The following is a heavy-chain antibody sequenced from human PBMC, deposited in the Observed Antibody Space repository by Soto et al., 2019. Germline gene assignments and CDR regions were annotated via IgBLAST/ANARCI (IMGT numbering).Heavy chain of an antibody. J-gene: IGHJ3*02. D-gene: IGHD3-10*01. V-gene: IGHV5-51*01. CDR2: TYPGDADT. Sequence: GESLKISCKASGYSLITYWIDRVRQMPGKGLEWMGTTYPGDADTRYSPSFQGHVTMSVDRSINTAYLQWSSLKASDTAMYYCVRAANNVTWFQEAFDMWGQGTMVTVSS. CDR1: GYSLITYW. CDR3: VRAANNVTWFQEAFDM.